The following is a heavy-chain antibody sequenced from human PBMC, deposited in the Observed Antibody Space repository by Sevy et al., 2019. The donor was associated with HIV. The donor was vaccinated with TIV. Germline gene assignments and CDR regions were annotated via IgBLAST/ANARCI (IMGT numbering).Heavy chain of an antibody. Sequence: GGSLRLSCAASGFTFSDYYMSWIRQAPGKGLEWVSYISSSGSTIYYADSVKGRFTISRDNAKNSLYLQMNRLRPEDTAVYYCALERLSSDVAEYFQNWGQGTLVTVSS. CDR1: GFTFSDYY. CDR3: ALERLSSDVAEYFQN. J-gene: IGHJ1*01. D-gene: IGHD1-1*01. CDR2: ISSSGSTI. V-gene: IGHV3-11*04.